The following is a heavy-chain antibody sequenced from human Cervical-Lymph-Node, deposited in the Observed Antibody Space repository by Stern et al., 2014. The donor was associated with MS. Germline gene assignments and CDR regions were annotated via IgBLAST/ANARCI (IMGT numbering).Heavy chain of an antibody. V-gene: IGHV3-23*04. D-gene: IGHD3-22*01. CDR3: AKQYFDSSGYSYYYGMDV. Sequence: EVQLVESGGDLVQPGGSLRLSCAASGFTFNKYAMTWVRQATGKGLEWVSTISGSGGSIYYADSVKGRFTISRDNSENTLYLQMQSLRAEDTAIYYCAKQYFDSSGYSYYYGMDVWGQGTTVTVSS. CDR1: GFTFNKYA. CDR2: ISGSGGSI. J-gene: IGHJ6*02.